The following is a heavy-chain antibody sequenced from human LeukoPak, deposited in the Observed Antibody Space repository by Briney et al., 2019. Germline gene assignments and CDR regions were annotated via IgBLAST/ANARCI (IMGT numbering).Heavy chain of an antibody. V-gene: IGHV4-59*01. D-gene: IGHD6-13*01. CDR2: IYYSGST. Sequence: SETLSLTCTVSGGSISNYYWSWIRQPPGQGLQGIGYIYYSGSTNYNPSLKSRVIISVDTSKNQFSLKLSSVTAADTAVYYCARHDSSSSYDAFDIWGQGTMVTVSS. CDR3: ARHDSSSSYDAFDI. CDR1: GGSISNYY. J-gene: IGHJ3*02.